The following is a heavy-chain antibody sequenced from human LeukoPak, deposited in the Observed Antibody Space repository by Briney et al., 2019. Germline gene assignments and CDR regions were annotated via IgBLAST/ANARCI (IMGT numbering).Heavy chain of an antibody. V-gene: IGHV3-48*03. Sequence: PGGSLTLSCAASGFTFSSYEMNWVRQAPGKGLEWVSYISSSGSTIYYADSVKGRFTISRDNAKNSLYLQMNSLRAEDTAVYYCARDNLYNWNDEHAFDIWGQWTTVTVSS. CDR1: GFTFSSYE. J-gene: IGHJ3*02. CDR2: ISSSGSTI. CDR3: ARDNLYNWNDEHAFDI. D-gene: IGHD1-1*01.